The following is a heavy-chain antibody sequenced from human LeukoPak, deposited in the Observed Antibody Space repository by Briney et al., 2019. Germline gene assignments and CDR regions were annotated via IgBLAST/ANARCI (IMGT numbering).Heavy chain of an antibody. CDR2: IYYSGST. J-gene: IGHJ4*02. V-gene: IGHV4-39*01. CDR1: GGSISSSSYY. CDR3: ASEGLAVADNFLY. Sequence: SETLSLTCTVSGGSISSSSYYWGWIRQPPGKGLEWTGSIYYSGSTYYNPSLKSRVTISVDTSKNQFSLKLSSVTAADTAVYYCASEGLAVADNFLYWGQGALVTVSS. D-gene: IGHD6-19*01.